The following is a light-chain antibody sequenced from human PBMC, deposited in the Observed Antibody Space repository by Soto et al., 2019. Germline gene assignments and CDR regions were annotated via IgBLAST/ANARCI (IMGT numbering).Light chain of an antibody. J-gene: IGKJ4*01. CDR1: QSISSN. V-gene: IGKV3-11*01. CDR2: RTS. CDR3: QQRSNWPLT. Sequence: EIVMTQSPATLSVSPGERATLSCRASQSISSNLAWYQQKPGQAPRLLMFRTSSRATGFPARFSGSGSGTDFTLTISSLEPEDFAVYYCQQRSNWPLTFGGGTKVDTK.